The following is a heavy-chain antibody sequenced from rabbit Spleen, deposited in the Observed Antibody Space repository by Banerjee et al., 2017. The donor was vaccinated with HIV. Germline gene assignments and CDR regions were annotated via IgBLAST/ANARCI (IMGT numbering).Heavy chain of an antibody. Sequence: QEQLVESGGGLVKPGASLTLTCTASRFSISSTYFMCWVRQAPGKGLEWIACIYAGSTGTTDYASWAKGRFTISKTSSTTVTLQMTSLTAADTATYFCARDGAGGSYFALWGPGTLVTVS. CDR1: RFSISSTYF. D-gene: IGHD8-1*01. V-gene: IGHV1S45*01. CDR2: IYAGSTGTT. J-gene: IGHJ4*01. CDR3: ARDGAGGSYFAL.